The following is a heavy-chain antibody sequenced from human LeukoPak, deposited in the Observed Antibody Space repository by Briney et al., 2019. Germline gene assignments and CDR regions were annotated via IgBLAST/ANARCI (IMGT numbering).Heavy chain of an antibody. V-gene: IGHV3-74*01. J-gene: IGHJ6*04. CDR1: GFTFSSNW. CDR3: ARDGVLWFGEQYYYAMDF. D-gene: IGHD3-10*01. Sequence: GGSLRLSCAASGFTFSSNWMHWVRQAPGKGLVWVSRINSDGTSTSYADSVKGRFTISRDNAKNTLYLQMNSLRAEDTAVYYCARDGVLWFGEQYYYAMDFWGKGTTVTVSS. CDR2: INSDGTST.